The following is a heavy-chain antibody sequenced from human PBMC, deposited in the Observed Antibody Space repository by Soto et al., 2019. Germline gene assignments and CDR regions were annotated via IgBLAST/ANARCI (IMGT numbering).Heavy chain of an antibody. CDR1: GGSISSSSYY. CDR2: IYYSGST. V-gene: IGHV4-39*01. J-gene: IGHJ5*02. D-gene: IGHD6-19*01. Sequence: SETLSLTCTVSGGSISSSSYYWGWIRQPPGKGLEWIGSIYYSGSTYYNPSLKSRVTISVDTSKNQFSLKLSSVTAADTAVYYCATIIAVAGSNWFDPWGQGPLVTVSS. CDR3: ATIIAVAGSNWFDP.